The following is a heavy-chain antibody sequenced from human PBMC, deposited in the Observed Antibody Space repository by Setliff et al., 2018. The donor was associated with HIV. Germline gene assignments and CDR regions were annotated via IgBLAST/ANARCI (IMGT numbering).Heavy chain of an antibody. CDR3: ARLSGGMVPNY. CDR1: GGSITRTPYY. Sequence: SETLSHTCTVSGGSITRTPYYWGWIRQPPGKGLEWIGSIYHTGITYDNPSLKSRVTISVDTSKNQISLRLSSVTAADTAVYYCARLSGGMVPNYWGQGTLVTVSS. CDR2: IYHTGIT. D-gene: IGHD3-10*01. V-gene: IGHV4-39*01. J-gene: IGHJ4*02.